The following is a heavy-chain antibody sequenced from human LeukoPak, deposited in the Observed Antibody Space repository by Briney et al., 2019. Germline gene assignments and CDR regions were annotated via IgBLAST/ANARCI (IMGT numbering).Heavy chain of an antibody. D-gene: IGHD2-2*01. V-gene: IGHV4-59*11. Sequence: PSETLSLTCTVSGGSISSHYWSWIRQPPGKGLEWIGYIYYSGSTNYNPSLKSRVTISVDTSKNQFSLKLSSVTAADTAVYYCARGPPLPATGPSWFDPWGQGTLVTVSS. CDR3: ARGPPLPATGPSWFDP. CDR1: GGSISSHY. J-gene: IGHJ5*02. CDR2: IYYSGST.